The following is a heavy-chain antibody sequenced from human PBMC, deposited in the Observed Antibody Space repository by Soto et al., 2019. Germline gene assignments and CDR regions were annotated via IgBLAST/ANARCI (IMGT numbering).Heavy chain of an antibody. CDR2: IRHDATET. CDR1: GFSFSLYW. V-gene: IGHV3-7*01. CDR3: AREGEPYSRGCRKCGAYDF. D-gene: IGHD6-19*01. J-gene: IGHJ4*02. Sequence: GGSLRLSCAASGFSFSLYWMSWVRQAPGKGPEWVANIRHDATETDYVEAVKGRFTISRDNARNSLYLQLNSLRDEDTAVYCCAREGEPYSRGCRKCGAYDFWGQGSLVTVSS.